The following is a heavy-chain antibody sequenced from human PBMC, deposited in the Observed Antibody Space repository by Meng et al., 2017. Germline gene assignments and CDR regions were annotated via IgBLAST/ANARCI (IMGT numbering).Heavy chain of an antibody. V-gene: IGHV3-23*01. CDR1: GFTFSSYA. CDR3: AKVQSYYGDLPC. J-gene: IGHJ4*02. CDR2: ISGSGGST. D-gene: IGHD4-17*01. Sequence: GESLKISCAASGFTFSSYAMSWVRQAPGKWLEWVSAISGSGGSTYYADSVKGRFTISRDNSKNTLYLQMNSLRAEDTAVYYCAKVQSYYGDLPCWGQGTLVTVSS.